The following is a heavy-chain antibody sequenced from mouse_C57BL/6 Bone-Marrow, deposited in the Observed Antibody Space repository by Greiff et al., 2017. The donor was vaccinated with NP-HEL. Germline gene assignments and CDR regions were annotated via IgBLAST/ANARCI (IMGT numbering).Heavy chain of an antibody. D-gene: IGHD1-1*01. CDR3: ARSGFLRYWYFDV. CDR2: INPNNGGT. CDR1: GYTFTDYN. V-gene: IGHV1-18*01. Sequence: VQLKESGPELVKPGASVKIPCKASGYTFTDYNMDWVKQSHGKSLEWIGDINPNNGGTIYNQKFKGKATLTVDKSSSTAYMELRSLTSEDTAVYYCARSGFLRYWYFDVWGTGTTVTVSS. J-gene: IGHJ1*03.